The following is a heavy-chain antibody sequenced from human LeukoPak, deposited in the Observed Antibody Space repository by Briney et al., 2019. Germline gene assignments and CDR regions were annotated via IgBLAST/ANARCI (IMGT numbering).Heavy chain of an antibody. CDR1: GYTFTSFY. CDR3: ARRDRRHFDY. J-gene: IGHJ4*02. CDR2: INPSGGST. V-gene: IGHV1-46*01. D-gene: IGHD3-22*01. Sequence: ASVKVSCKAYGYTFTSFYMHWVRQAPGQGLEWMGIINPSGGSTSYAQKFQGRVTMTRDTSTSTVYMELSSLRSEDTAVYYCARRDRRHFDYWGQGTLVTVSS.